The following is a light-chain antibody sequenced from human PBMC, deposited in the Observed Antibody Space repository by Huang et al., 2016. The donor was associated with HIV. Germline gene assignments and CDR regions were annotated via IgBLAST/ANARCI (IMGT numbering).Light chain of an antibody. CDR3: LQHHGYPRT. CDR2: AAS. J-gene: IGKJ1*01. CDR1: QDISNY. Sequence: DIQLTQSPSAMSASVGDRVSITCRASQDISNYLAWFQHKPEGAPKRLIYAASSLQSGVPSRFSGSRSGTKFTLTISNLQPEDFATYYCLQHHGYPRTFGQGTNV. V-gene: IGKV1-17*03.